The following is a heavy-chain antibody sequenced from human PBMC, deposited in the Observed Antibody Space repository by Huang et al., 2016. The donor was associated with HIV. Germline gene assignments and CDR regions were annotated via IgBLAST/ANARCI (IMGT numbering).Heavy chain of an antibody. D-gene: IGHD6-13*01. CDR2: ISYDAKTK. CDR1: GFTFSSYC. V-gene: IGHV3-30*18. Sequence: QVQLVESGGGVVQPGRSLRISCAASGFTFSSYCMHWVRQAPGKGLGWVAVISYDAKTKYYADSVKGRFGISRDNSKTTVYLQLNSLRLEDTAVYYCAKGGSAAAVLDFWGQGTLVTVSS. J-gene: IGHJ4*02. CDR3: AKGGSAAAVLDF.